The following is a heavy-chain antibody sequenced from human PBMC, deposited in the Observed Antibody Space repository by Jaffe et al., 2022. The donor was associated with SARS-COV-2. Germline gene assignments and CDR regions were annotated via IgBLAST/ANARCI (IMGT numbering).Heavy chain of an antibody. CDR2: IYYSGST. D-gene: IGHD3-10*01. CDR1: GDSISSSDYY. CDR3: ASEFYASRSRFDY. J-gene: IGHJ4*02. Sequence: QLQLQESGPGLVKPSETLSLTCTVSGDSISSSDYYWGWIRQPPGKGLEWIGSIYYSGSTYYNPSLKSRVTVSVDTSKSQFSLKVSSVTAADTAVYYCASEFYASRSRFDYWGQGTLVTVSS. V-gene: IGHV4-39*01.